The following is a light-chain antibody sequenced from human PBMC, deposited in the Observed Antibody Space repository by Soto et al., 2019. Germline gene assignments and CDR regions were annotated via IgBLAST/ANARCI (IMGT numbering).Light chain of an antibody. CDR2: AAS. V-gene: IGKV1-39*01. CDR3: QKSYSTPWK. J-gene: IGKJ1*01. CDR1: QTISSW. Sequence: DIQMTHSPSTLSGSVLDRVTITFRASQTISSWLAVYQQKPGKAPKLLIYAASSLQSGVPSRFSGSGSGTDFTLTISSLQPEDFATYYCQKSYSTPWKFGQGTKVDIK.